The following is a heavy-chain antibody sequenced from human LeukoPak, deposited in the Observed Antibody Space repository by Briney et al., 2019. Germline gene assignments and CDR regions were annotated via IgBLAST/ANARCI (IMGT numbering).Heavy chain of an antibody. CDR2: IYTTGST. D-gene: IGHD3-22*01. J-gene: IGHJ2*01. V-gene: IGHV4-4*07. CDR1: GGSIDIYY. CDR3: ARHHYSSGASAGYFDL. Sequence: SETLSLTCTVSGGSIDIYYWSWIRQPAGKGLEWIGHIYTTGSTSYNPSLKSRVTMSVDPPKNQFSLKLTSVTAADTAVYYCARHHYSSGASAGYFDLWGGGTLVSVPS.